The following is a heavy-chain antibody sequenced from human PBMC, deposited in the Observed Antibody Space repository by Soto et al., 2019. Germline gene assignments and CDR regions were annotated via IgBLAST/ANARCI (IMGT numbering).Heavy chain of an antibody. V-gene: IGHV1-2*04. D-gene: IGHD2-8*01. CDR2: INPKSGGT. CDR1: GYSFTDYH. Sequence: ASVKVSCKASGYSFTDYHIHWVRQAPGQGLEWLGRINPKSGGTSTAQKFQGWVTMTTATSISTASMELTRLTSDDTAIYYCARGDSTDCSNGVCSFFYNHDMDVWGQGTTVTVSS. CDR3: ARGDSTDCSNGVCSFFYNHDMDV. J-gene: IGHJ6*02.